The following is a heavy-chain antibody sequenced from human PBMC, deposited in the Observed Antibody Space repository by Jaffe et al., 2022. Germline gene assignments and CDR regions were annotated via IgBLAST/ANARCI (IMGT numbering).Heavy chain of an antibody. CDR1: GFTFSSYA. J-gene: IGHJ4*02. CDR3: AKDSEVRVDILATISY. Sequence: EVQLLESGGGLVQPGGSLRLSCAASGFTFSSYAMSWVRQAPGKGLEWVSVISGSGGSTYYADSVKGRFTISRDNSKNTLYLQMNSLRAEDTAVYYCAKDSEVRVDILATISYWGQGTLVTVSS. D-gene: IGHD5-12*01. CDR2: ISGSGGST. V-gene: IGHV3-23*01.